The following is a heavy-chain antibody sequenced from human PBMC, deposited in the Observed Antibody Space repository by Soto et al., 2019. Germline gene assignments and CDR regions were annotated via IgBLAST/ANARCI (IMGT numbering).Heavy chain of an antibody. D-gene: IGHD6-19*01. CDR3: TKEQGGIAVAFDY. J-gene: IGHJ4*02. CDR2: ISWNGGRI. V-gene: IGHV3-9*01. CDR1: EFNFEDYA. Sequence: LRLSCAASEFNFEDYAMHWVRQAPAKGLEWVAGISWNGGRINYADSVKGRFTISRDNAKNSLYLEMNSLRPEDTALYYCTKEQGGIAVAFDYWGQGTLVTVSS.